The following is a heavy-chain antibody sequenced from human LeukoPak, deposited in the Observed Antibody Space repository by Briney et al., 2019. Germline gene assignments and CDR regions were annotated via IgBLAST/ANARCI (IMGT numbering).Heavy chain of an antibody. V-gene: IGHV4-59*01. Sequence: SETLSLTCTVSGGSISSYYWSWIRQPPGKGLEWIGDIYYSGSTNYNPSLKSRVTISVDTSKNQFSLKLSSVTAADTAVYYCARTYYDLFNHPNYYYYGMDVWGQGTTVTLSS. CDR2: IYYSGST. J-gene: IGHJ6*02. D-gene: IGHD3-9*01. CDR1: GGSISSYY. CDR3: ARTYYDLFNHPNYYYYGMDV.